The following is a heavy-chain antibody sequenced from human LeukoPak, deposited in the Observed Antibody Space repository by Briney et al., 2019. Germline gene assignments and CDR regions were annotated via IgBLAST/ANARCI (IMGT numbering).Heavy chain of an antibody. Sequence: GSSVKVCCTASGRTFSAYGISWARQAPGQGLESMGTILHIFPSTNYAQKCQDRVTVTADESTGAAYMELRSLRADDTAVYYCARDSYYDSSGYSDYWGQGTLVTVSS. V-gene: IGHV1-69*15. CDR3: ARDSYYDSSGYSDY. D-gene: IGHD3-22*01. CDR1: GRTFSAYG. J-gene: IGHJ4*02. CDR2: ILHIFPST.